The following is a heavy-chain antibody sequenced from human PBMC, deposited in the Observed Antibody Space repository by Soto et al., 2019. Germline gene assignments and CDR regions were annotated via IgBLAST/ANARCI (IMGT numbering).Heavy chain of an antibody. V-gene: IGHV1-2*02. Sequence: QVQLVQSGAEVKKPGASVKVSCKAPRYIFTAYFMHWVRQAPGQGTEWMGWINPNNGATDYVLSFQGRVTMTRDTSISTAYMELSSLRSDDTAVYYCASHDPGARFDPWGQGTLVIVSS. D-gene: IGHD1-1*01. CDR1: RYIFTAYF. J-gene: IGHJ5*02. CDR2: INPNNGAT. CDR3: ASHDPGARFDP.